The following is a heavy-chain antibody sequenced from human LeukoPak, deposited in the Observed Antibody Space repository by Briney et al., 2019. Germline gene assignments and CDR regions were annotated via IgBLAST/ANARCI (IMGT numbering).Heavy chain of an antibody. CDR2: IYPGDSGT. Sequence: GESLKISCKGSAFSFTSYWIAWVRQMPGEGLEWMGIIYPGDSGTRYSPSFQGQVTISADKSISTAYLQWSTLKASDTAIYYCARRRYCNSTSCYEGALDIWGQGTMVTVSS. J-gene: IGHJ3*02. D-gene: IGHD2-2*01. CDR1: AFSFTSYW. V-gene: IGHV5-51*01. CDR3: ARRRYCNSTSCYEGALDI.